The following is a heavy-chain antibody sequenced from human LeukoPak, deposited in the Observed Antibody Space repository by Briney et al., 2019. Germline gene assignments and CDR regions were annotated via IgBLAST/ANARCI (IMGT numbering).Heavy chain of an antibody. CDR2: ISGSGGST. V-gene: IGHV3-23*01. CDR1: GFTFSSYA. Sequence: GGSLRLSCAASGFTFSSYAMSWVRKAPGKGLEWVSAISGSGGSTYYADSVKGRFTISRDNSKNTLYLQMNSLRAEDTAVYYCAKDRLWFGESNDAFDIWGQGTMVTVSS. J-gene: IGHJ3*02. CDR3: AKDRLWFGESNDAFDI. D-gene: IGHD3-10*01.